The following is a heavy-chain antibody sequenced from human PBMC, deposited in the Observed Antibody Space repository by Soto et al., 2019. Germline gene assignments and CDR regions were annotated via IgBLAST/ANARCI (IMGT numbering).Heavy chain of an antibody. CDR1: GGSISSGDYY. Sequence: SETLSLTCTVSGGSISSGDYYWSWIRQPPGKGLEWIGYIYYSGSTYYNPSLKSRVTISVDTSKNQFSLKLSSVTAADTAVYYCARAAGNSLFDYWGQGTLVTVSS. V-gene: IGHV4-30-4*01. CDR3: ARAAGNSLFDY. D-gene: IGHD6-25*01. CDR2: IYYSGST. J-gene: IGHJ4*02.